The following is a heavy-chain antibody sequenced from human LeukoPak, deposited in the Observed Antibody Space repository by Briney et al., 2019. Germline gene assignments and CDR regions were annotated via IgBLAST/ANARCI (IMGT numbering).Heavy chain of an antibody. CDR3: AATDYGDYV. CDR1: GFTFSSYW. J-gene: IGHJ4*02. Sequence: PGGSLRLSCAASGFTFSSYWMHWVRQAPGKGLVWVSRINSDGSSTYYADSVKGRFTISRDNSKNTLYLQMNSLRAGDTAVYYCAATDYGDYVWGQGTLVTVSS. D-gene: IGHD4-17*01. V-gene: IGHV3-74*01. CDR2: INSDGSST.